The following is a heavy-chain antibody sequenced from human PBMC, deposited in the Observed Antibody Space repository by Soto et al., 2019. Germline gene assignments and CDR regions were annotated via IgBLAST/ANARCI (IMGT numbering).Heavy chain of an antibody. V-gene: IGHV4-30-4*01. CDR1: GGSISSGDYY. CDR2: IYYSGST. J-gene: IGHJ3*02. Sequence: QVQLQESGPGLVKPSQTLSLTYTVSGGSISSGDYYWSWIRQPPGKGLEWIGYIYYSGSTYYNPSLKSRVTIPVDTSKNQFSPKLSSVTAADTAVYYFAHYSSGRAFDIWGQGTMVTVSS. CDR3: AHYSSGRAFDI. D-gene: IGHD6-19*01.